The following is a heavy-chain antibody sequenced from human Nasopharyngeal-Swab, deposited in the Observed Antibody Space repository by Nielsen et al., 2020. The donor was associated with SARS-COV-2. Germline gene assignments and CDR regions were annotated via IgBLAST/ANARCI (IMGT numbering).Heavy chain of an antibody. J-gene: IGHJ4*02. D-gene: IGHD6-13*01. Sequence: ASVTVSCKASGYTFTSYGISWVRQAPGQGLEWMGWISAYNGNTNYAQKLQGRVTMTTDPPTSTAYMELRSLRSDDTAVYYCATGRRDSSSWYPSVDYWGQGTLVTVSS. V-gene: IGHV1-18*01. CDR2: ISAYNGNT. CDR3: ATGRRDSSSWYPSVDY. CDR1: GYTFTSYG.